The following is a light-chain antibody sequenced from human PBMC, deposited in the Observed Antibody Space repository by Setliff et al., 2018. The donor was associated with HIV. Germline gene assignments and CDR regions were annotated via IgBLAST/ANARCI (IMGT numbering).Light chain of an antibody. V-gene: IGLV2-14*01. J-gene: IGLJ1*01. CDR1: SSDVGGYNY. CDR3: SSYTNSTTVDV. Sequence: QSALAQPASVSGSPGQSITISCTGASSDVGGYNYVSWYQQHPGKAPKLMIYEVSNRPSGVSYRFSGSKSGNTASLTISGLQAEDEADYYCSSYTNSTTVDVFGTGTKVTVL. CDR2: EVS.